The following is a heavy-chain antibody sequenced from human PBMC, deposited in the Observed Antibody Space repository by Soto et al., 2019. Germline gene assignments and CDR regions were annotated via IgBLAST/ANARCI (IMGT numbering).Heavy chain of an antibody. CDR3: ARAHDYDFWSGFLFYGMDV. Sequence: PGGSLRLSCAASRFTFSNCAMGWVRQAPGKGLEWVSGISSTGGSTYYADSVKGRFTISRDNSKNTLDLQMSSLRAEDTAIYYCARAHDYDFWSGFLFYGMDVWGQGTTVTVSS. CDR2: ISSTGGST. J-gene: IGHJ6*02. CDR1: RFTFSNCA. V-gene: IGHV3-23*01. D-gene: IGHD3-3*01.